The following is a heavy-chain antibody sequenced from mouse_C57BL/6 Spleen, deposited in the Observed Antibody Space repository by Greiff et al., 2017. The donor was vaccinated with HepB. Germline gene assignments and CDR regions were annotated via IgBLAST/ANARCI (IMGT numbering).Heavy chain of an antibody. J-gene: IGHJ4*01. CDR2: IYPGSGNT. D-gene: IGHD3-2*02. CDR3: ASHRQLRFYAMDY. Sequence: QVQLQQSGAELVRPGASVKLSCKASGYTFTDYYINWVKQRPGQGLEWIARIYPGSGNTYYNEKFKGKATLTAEKSSSTAYMQLSSLTSEDSAVYFCASHRQLRFYAMDYWGQGTSVTVSS. CDR1: GYTFTDYY. V-gene: IGHV1-76*01.